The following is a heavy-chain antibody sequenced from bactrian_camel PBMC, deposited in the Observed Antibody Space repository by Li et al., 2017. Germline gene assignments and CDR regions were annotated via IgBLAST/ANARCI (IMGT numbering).Heavy chain of an antibody. J-gene: IGHJ6*01. CDR3: AADSDFAAHFGL. CDR1: GFTFSNYY. V-gene: IGHV3-2*01. D-gene: IGHD1*01. Sequence: HVQLVESGGGLVQPGGSLRLSCAASGFTFSNYYMSWVRQAPGKGLEWMSSIYSDGSSTYYADSVKGRFTISKDNAGNTYLQMNNLKSEDTAVYYCAADSDFAAHFGLWGQGTQVTVS. CDR2: IYSDGSST.